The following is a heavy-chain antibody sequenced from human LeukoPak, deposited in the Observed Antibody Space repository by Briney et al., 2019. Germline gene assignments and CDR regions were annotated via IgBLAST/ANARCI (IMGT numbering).Heavy chain of an antibody. CDR1: GGSFSGYY. J-gene: IGHJ6*04. CDR2: INHSGST. CDR3: ARGRSLGCMDV. V-gene: IGHV4-34*01. Sequence: PSETLSLTCAVYGGSFSGYYWSWIRQPPGKGLEWIGEINHSGSTNYNPSLKSRVTISVDTSKNQFSLKLSSVNAADTAVYYCARGRSLGCMDVWGKGTTVTVSS. D-gene: IGHD1-26*01.